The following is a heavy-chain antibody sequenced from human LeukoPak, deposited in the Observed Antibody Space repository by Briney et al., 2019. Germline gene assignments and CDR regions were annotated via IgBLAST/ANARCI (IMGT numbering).Heavy chain of an antibody. D-gene: IGHD2-2*01. V-gene: IGHV3-7*05. Sequence: GGSLRLSCAASGFTFSRYWMSWVRQAPGKGLEWVANIKQDGSEKYYVDSVKGGFTISRENAKNTLYLQMNSLRAEDTAVYYCARDQRYCSSSSCPWEPFDYWGQGTLVTVS. CDR2: IKQDGSEK. J-gene: IGHJ4*02. CDR3: ARDQRYCSSSSCPWEPFDY. CDR1: GFTFSRYW.